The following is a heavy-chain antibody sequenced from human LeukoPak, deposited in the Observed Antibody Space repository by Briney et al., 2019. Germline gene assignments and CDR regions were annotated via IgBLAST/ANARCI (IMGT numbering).Heavy chain of an antibody. CDR1: GYSISSGYY. V-gene: IGHV4-38-2*02. CDR3: ARVAVAGTHFDY. CDR2: IYQSGST. D-gene: IGHD6-19*01. J-gene: IGHJ4*02. Sequence: KASETLSLTCTVSGYSISSGYYWGWIRQPPGKGLEWIGSIYQSGSTYYNPSLKSRVTISVDKSKNQFSLKLSSVTAADTAVYYCARVAVAGTHFDYWGQGTLVTVSS.